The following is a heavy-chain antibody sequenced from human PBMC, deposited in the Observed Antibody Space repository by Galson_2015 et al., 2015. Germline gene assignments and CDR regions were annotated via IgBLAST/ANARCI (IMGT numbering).Heavy chain of an antibody. CDR1: GVSISNYY. CDR2: IDNSGTT. J-gene: IGHJ5*02. D-gene: IGHD3-10*01. CDR3: ARGRQEFRDPDGFDP. V-gene: IGHV4-59*01. Sequence: SETLSLTCAVYGVSISNYYWNWIRQPPGKGLEWIGWIDNSGTTNYNPSLKSRLTISADKSRNQFSLRLTSVTAADTALYYCARGRQEFRDPDGFDPWGQGILVTVSS.